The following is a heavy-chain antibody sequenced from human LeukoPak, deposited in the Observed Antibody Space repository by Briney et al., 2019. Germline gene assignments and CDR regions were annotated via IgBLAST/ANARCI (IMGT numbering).Heavy chain of an antibody. J-gene: IGHJ4*02. V-gene: IGHV4-39*01. CDR2: IYYSGST. Sequence: SETLSLTCTVSGGSISSSSYYWGWIRQPPGKGLEWIGSIYYSGSTYYNPSLKSRVTISVDTTKNQFSLKLSSVTAADTAVYYCASTGDSSGYYPNYFDYWGQGTLVTVSS. D-gene: IGHD3-22*01. CDR3: ASTGDSSGYYPNYFDY. CDR1: GGSISSSSYY.